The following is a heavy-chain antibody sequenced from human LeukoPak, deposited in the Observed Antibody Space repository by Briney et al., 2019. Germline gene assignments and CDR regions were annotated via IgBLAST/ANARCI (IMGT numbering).Heavy chain of an antibody. Sequence: EASVKVSCKASGGTFSSYAISWVRQAPGQGLEWMGGIIPIFGIANYAQKFQGRVTITADKSTSTAYMELSSPRSEDTAVYYCARESLNAGFDYWGQGTLVTVSS. J-gene: IGHJ4*02. CDR1: GGTFSSYA. CDR2: IIPIFGIA. V-gene: IGHV1-69*10. CDR3: ARESLNAGFDY. D-gene: IGHD2-8*01.